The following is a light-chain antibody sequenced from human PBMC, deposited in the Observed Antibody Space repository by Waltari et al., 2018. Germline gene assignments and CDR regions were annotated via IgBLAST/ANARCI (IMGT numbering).Light chain of an antibody. Sequence: AIQLNQSPYSLSASVGDRVPITCRASQGISSALAWYQQKPGKAPKLLIYDASSLESGVPSRFSGSGSGTDFTLTISSLQPEDFATYYCQQFNSYPWTFGQGTKVEIK. CDR3: QQFNSYPWT. J-gene: IGKJ1*01. CDR1: QGISSA. CDR2: DAS. V-gene: IGKV1-13*02.